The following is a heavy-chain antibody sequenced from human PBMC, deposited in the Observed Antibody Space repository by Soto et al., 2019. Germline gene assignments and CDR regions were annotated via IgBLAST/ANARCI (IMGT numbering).Heavy chain of an antibody. CDR1: GFTFRSYD. CDR2: IGTAGDT. Sequence: LRRSCSASGFTFRSYDMHWVRQATGKGLEWVSAIGTAGDTYYPGSVKGRFTISRENARNTLYLQMNSLRAGATAAYYCARGGEFVDIVAREDYYYGMDVRDQGTTVTVSS. J-gene: IGHJ6*02. D-gene: IGHD5-12*01. CDR3: ARGGEFVDIVAREDYYYGMDV. V-gene: IGHV3-13*01.